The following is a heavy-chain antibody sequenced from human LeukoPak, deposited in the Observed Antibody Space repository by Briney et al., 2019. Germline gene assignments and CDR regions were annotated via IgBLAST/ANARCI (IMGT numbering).Heavy chain of an antibody. CDR1: GFTVSNKY. D-gene: IGHD2-21*02. CDR3: VRGTYCGGDCYSSWFDP. CDR2: LYNAGST. J-gene: IGHJ5*02. V-gene: IGHV3-66*01. Sequence: GGSLRLSCVASGFTVSNKYMSWVRQAPGKGLEWVSVLYNAGSTYYADSVKGRFTISRDNAKNSLYLQMNSLRDEDTAVYYCVRGTYCGGDCYSSWFDPWGQGTLVTVSS.